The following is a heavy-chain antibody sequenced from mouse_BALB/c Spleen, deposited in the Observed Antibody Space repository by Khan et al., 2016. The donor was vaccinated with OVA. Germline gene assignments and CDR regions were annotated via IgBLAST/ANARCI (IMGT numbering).Heavy chain of an antibody. V-gene: IGHV2-6-1*01. Sequence: QMQLEESGPGLVAPSQSLSITCTISGFSLTNYGVHWVRPPPGKGLEWLVVIWNDGNTAYNSALKSRLTISKDNSKSQVFLKMNSLQTDDTAMYFCARQPYYHYNIMDYWGQGTSVTVSS. D-gene: IGHD2-10*01. CDR1: GFSLTNYG. CDR2: IWNDGNT. J-gene: IGHJ4*01. CDR3: ARQPYYHYNIMDY.